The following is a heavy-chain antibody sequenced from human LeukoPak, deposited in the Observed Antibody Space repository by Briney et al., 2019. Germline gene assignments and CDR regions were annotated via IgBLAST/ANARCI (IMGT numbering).Heavy chain of an antibody. CDR2: IYHTGST. CDR3: ARAGGYYTSGSYLGY. V-gene: IGHV4-4*02. Sequence: KPSETLSLTCAVSGGSISSNNWWSWVRQPPGRGLEWIADIYHTGSTNYSPSLKSRVAISLDTSKNQFSLKLSSVTAADTAVYYCARAGGYYTSGSYLGYWGQGTLVTVSS. J-gene: IGHJ4*02. CDR1: GGSISSNNW. D-gene: IGHD3-10*01.